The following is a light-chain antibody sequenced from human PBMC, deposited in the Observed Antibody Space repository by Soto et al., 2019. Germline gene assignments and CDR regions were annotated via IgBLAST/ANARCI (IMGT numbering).Light chain of an antibody. V-gene: IGKV3-20*01. J-gene: IGKJ1*01. Sequence: DIVLTQSPGTLSLSPGERATLSCRASQSVSNSYLAWYQQKPGQAPRLLIYGASSRATGIADRFSGDGSGTDVTLTISRLEPDDFVVYSCHHYGTSPTWTFGQGTKVEVK. CDR3: HHYGTSPTWT. CDR1: QSVSNSY. CDR2: GAS.